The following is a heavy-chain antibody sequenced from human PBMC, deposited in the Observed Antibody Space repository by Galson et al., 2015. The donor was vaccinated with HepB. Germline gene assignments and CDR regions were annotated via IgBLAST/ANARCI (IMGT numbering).Heavy chain of an antibody. J-gene: IGHJ4*02. V-gene: IGHV3-23*01. Sequence: SLRLSCAASGFTFGSYAMSWVRQSPGKGLEWVSVISGDGAVTYYADSVRDRFIISRDNSKNMLYLQMNSLRVEDTAVYYCSKDGSTLKWLHDNRGQGALVTVSS. D-gene: IGHD5-12*01. CDR1: GFTFGSYA. CDR3: SKDGSTLKWLHDN. CDR2: ISGDGAVT.